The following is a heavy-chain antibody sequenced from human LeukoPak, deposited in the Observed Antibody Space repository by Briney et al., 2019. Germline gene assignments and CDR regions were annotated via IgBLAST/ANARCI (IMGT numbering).Heavy chain of an antibody. D-gene: IGHD2-8*01. Sequence: SETLSLTCTVSGSSMSSDYYWGWIRQPPGKGLEWIGRIYTSGSTNYNPSLKSRVTISVDTSKNQFSLKLSSVTAADTAVYYGARALAMGRSDAFNIWGKGKWSPSLQ. CDR3: ARALAMGRSDAFNI. V-gene: IGHV4-38-2*02. J-gene: IGHJ3*02. CDR2: IYTSGST. CDR1: GSSMSSDYY.